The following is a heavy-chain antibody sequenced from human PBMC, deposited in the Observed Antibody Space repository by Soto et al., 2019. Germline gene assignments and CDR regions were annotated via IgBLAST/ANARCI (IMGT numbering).Heavy chain of an antibody. CDR3: ARESEDLTSNFDY. V-gene: IGHV3-21*01. J-gene: IGHJ4*02. Sequence: GGSLRLSCAASGFTSSSYSMNWVRQAPGKGLEWVSSISSSSSYIYYADSVKGRFTISRDNAKNSLYLQMNSLRAEDTAVYYCARESEDLTSNFDYWGQGTLVTVSS. CDR1: GFTSSSYS. CDR2: ISSSSSYI.